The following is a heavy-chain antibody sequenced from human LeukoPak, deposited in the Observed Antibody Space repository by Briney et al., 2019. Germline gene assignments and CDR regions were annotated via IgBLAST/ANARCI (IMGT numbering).Heavy chain of an antibody. CDR1: GGSVSRNW. Sequence: SETLSLTCAVSGGSVSRNWWSWVRQPPGKGLEWIGEIHHSGGTNYNPSLKSRVTMSLDKSNNQFSLKLSSVTAADTAVYYCARDRGEYSYAYDNWGQGTLVTVSS. CDR3: ARDRGEYSYAYDN. D-gene: IGHD5-18*01. CDR2: IHHSGGT. V-gene: IGHV4-4*02. J-gene: IGHJ4*02.